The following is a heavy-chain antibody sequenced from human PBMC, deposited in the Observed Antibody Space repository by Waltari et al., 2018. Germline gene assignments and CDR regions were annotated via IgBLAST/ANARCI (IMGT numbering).Heavy chain of an antibody. Sequence: QVQLVQSGAEVKKPGASVKVSCKASGYTFTGYYMHWVRQAPGQGLEWMGRINPNGGGTNYAQKFQGRVTMTRDTSISTAYMELSRLRSDDTAVYYCARDEGIAAYYFDYWGQGTLVTVSS. J-gene: IGHJ4*02. CDR2: INPNGGGT. CDR1: GYTFTGYY. D-gene: IGHD6-25*01. V-gene: IGHV1-2*06. CDR3: ARDEGIAAYYFDY.